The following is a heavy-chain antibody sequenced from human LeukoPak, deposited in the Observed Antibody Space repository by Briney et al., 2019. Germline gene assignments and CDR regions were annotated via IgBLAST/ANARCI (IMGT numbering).Heavy chain of an antibody. CDR1: GFTFSSYA. D-gene: IGHD4-11*01. J-gene: IGHJ5*02. Sequence: GGSLRLSCAASGFTFSSYAMSWVRQAPGKGLEWVSFIYSDNTHYSDSVKGRFTISRDNAKNSLYLQMNSLRAEDTAVYYCARDRGIIDYSNYDNWFDPWGQGTLVTVSS. V-gene: IGHV3-21*01. CDR2: IYSDNT. CDR3: ARDRGIIDYSNYDNWFDP.